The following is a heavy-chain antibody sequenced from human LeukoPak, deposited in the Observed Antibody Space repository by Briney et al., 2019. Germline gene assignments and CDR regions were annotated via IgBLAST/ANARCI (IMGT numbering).Heavy chain of an antibody. J-gene: IGHJ5*02. CDR1: GGSINSYY. Sequence: SETLSLTCTVSGGSINSYYWSWIRQPPGKGLEWIGYIYYSGSTNYNPSLKSRVTISVHTSKNQFSLKLSSVTAADTAVYYCARLTGYSSESWFDPWGQGTLVTVSS. D-gene: IGHD3-9*01. CDR3: ARLTGYSSESWFDP. V-gene: IGHV4-59*01. CDR2: IYYSGST.